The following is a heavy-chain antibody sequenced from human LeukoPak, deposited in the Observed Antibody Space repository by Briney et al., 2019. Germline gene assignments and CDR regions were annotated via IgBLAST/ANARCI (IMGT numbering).Heavy chain of an antibody. CDR3: TRHRDEEATDHSYYYMDV. CDR2: IYSAFGSYVT. D-gene: IGHD3-10*01. J-gene: IGHJ6*03. V-gene: IGHV3-73*01. Sequence: GGSLRLSCVASGFIFSGSTIYWVRQASGRGLEWVGRIYSAFGSYVTTYAPSVGGRFTISRDDSRNAAYLQMNSLKSEDTAVYYCTRHRDEEATDHSYYYMDVWGKGTTVNVSS. CDR1: GFIFSGST.